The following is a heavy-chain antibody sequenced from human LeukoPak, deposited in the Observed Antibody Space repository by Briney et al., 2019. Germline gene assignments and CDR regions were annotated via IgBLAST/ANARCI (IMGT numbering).Heavy chain of an antibody. CDR2: INHSGST. D-gene: IGHD5-24*01. CDR1: GGSFSGYY. Sequence: SETLSLTCAVYGGSFSGYYWSWIRQPPGKGLEWIGEINHSGSTNYNPSLKSRVTISVDTSKNQFSLKLSSVTAADTAMYYCASSRDGYNYGGWFDPWGQGTLVTVSS. V-gene: IGHV4-34*01. CDR3: ASSRDGYNYGGWFDP. J-gene: IGHJ5*02.